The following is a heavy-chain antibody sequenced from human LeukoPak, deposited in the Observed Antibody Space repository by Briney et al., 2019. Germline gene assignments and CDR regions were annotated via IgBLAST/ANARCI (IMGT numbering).Heavy chain of an antibody. CDR3: TRESGTYHGNDY. CDR2: INPNDGAT. CDR1: GYTFTGYY. Sequence: ASVKVSCKASGYTFTGYYMHWVRQAPGQGLEWMGRINPNDGATNYAQKLQGRVTITGDTSISTAYMELSSLRSDDTAVYYCTRESGTYHGNDYWGQGTLVTVSS. J-gene: IGHJ4*02. V-gene: IGHV1-2*06. D-gene: IGHD1-26*01.